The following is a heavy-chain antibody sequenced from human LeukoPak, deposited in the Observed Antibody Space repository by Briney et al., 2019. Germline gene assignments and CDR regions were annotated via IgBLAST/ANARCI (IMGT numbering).Heavy chain of an antibody. CDR1: GGSISSHY. CDR3: ARRRDGYNGEFGY. CDR2: IYYSGST. J-gene: IGHJ4*02. V-gene: IGHV4-59*08. D-gene: IGHD5-24*01. Sequence: SETLSLTCAVSGGSISSHYWSWIRQPPGKGLEWIGYIYYSGSTNYNPSLKSRVTISVDTSKNQFSLKLSSVTAADTAVYYCARRRDGYNGEFGYWGQGTLVTVSS.